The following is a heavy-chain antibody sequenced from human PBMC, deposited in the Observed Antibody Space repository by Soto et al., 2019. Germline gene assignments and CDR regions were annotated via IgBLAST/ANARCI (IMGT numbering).Heavy chain of an antibody. CDR1: GGSISSGDYY. V-gene: IGHV4-30-4*01. J-gene: IGHJ6*02. CDR2: IYYSGST. D-gene: IGHD3-9*01. CDR3: ARGPGLRYFDWPFYYGMDV. Sequence: PSVTLSLTCTVSGGSISSGDYYWSWIRQPPGKGLEWIGYIYYSGSTYYNPSLKSRVTISVDTSKNQFSLKLSSVTAADTAVYSCARGPGLRYFDWPFYYGMDVWGQGTTVTVSS.